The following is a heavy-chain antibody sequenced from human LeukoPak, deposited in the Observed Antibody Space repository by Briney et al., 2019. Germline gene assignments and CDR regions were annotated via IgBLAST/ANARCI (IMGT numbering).Heavy chain of an antibody. Sequence: SETLSLTRGVYDGSFGGYHWNWIRQPPGKGLEWIGEINHSGSTNYNPSLKSRVTISVDTSKNQFSLKLSSVTAADTAVYYCARGRYCSSTSCYAGLVDTAMVYHDYWGQGTLVTVSS. CDR3: ARGRYCSSTSCYAGLVDTAMVYHDY. D-gene: IGHD2-2*01. CDR2: INHSGST. J-gene: IGHJ4*02. V-gene: IGHV4-34*01. CDR1: DGSFGGYH.